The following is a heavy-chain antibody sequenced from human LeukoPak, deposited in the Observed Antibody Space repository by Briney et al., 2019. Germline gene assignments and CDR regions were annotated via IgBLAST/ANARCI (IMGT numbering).Heavy chain of an antibody. CDR2: IRSKANSYAT. Sequence: GGSLRLSCAASGFTFSGSAMHWVRQASGKGLEWVGRIRSKANSYATAYAASVKGRFTISRDDSKNTAYLQMNSLKTEDTAVYYCTRLSDDSSGHWGQGTLVTVSS. V-gene: IGHV3-73*01. D-gene: IGHD3-22*01. CDR3: TRLSDDSSGH. J-gene: IGHJ4*02. CDR1: GFTFSGSA.